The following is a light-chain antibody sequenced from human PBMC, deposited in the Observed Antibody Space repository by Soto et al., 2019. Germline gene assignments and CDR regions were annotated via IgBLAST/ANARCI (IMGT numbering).Light chain of an antibody. V-gene: IGLV3-1*01. Sequence: SYELTQPPSVSVSPGQTATITCSGHNLGNYYASWYQQKAGQSPILVIYENLRRPSGIPERFSGTNSGNTATLTISGTQAIDEADYYCQAWDAYSVVFGGVTKLTVL. CDR2: ENL. CDR1: NLGNYY. J-gene: IGLJ2*01. CDR3: QAWDAYSVV.